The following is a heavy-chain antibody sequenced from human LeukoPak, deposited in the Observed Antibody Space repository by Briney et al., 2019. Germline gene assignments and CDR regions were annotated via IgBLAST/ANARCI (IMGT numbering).Heavy chain of an antibody. Sequence: ASVKVSCKASGYTFPSSGISWVRQAPGQGLEWMGWISVYNRNTHYAQNFQGRVTVTTDTSTSTAYMELRSLRSDDTAVYYCARTNLDCKNGVCYDYWGQGTLVTVSS. CDR2: ISVYNRNT. V-gene: IGHV1-18*01. J-gene: IGHJ4*02. D-gene: IGHD2-8*01. CDR3: ARTNLDCKNGVCYDY. CDR1: GYTFPSSG.